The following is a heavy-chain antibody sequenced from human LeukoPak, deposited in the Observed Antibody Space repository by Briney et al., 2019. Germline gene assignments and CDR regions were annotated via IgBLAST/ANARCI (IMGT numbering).Heavy chain of an antibody. D-gene: IGHD3-16*02. CDR2: IKQDGSEK. J-gene: IGHJ6*04. CDR1: GFTFSSYW. V-gene: IGHV3-7*03. CDR3: ARDSPGELSRLYYYYGMDV. Sequence: PGGALRLSCAASGFTFSSYWMSWVRQAPGKRLEWVANIKQDGSEKYYVDSVKGRFTISRDNAKNSLYLQMNSLRAEDTAVYYCARDSPGELSRLYYYYGMDVWGKGTRVTVSS.